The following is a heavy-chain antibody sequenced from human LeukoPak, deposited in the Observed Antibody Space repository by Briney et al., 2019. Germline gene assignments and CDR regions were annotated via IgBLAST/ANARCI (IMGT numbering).Heavy chain of an antibody. D-gene: IGHD6-6*01. Sequence: GASVKVSCKASGYTFTSYYLHWVRQAPGQGLEWMGWISAYNGNTNYAQKLQGRVTMTTDTSTSTAYMELRSLRSDDTAVYYCARIGSSSFSYYYYYMDVWGKGTTVTVSS. J-gene: IGHJ6*03. CDR1: GYTFTSYY. CDR3: ARIGSSSFSYYYYYMDV. CDR2: ISAYNGNT. V-gene: IGHV1-18*04.